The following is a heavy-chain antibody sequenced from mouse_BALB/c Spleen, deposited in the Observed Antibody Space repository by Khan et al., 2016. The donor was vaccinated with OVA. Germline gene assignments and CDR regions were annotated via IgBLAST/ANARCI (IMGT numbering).Heavy chain of an antibody. CDR2: IYPGGYFT. CDR1: GYTFTNYW. D-gene: IGHD3-1*01. J-gene: IGHJ1*01. Sequence: VQLQQSGGEVVRPGTSLKISCKASGYTFTNYWLGWVKQRPGHGLEWIGDIYPGGYFTNYNEKFKGKATLTVDTSSTTANMQLRRLTSEDSAVYFCVRWATWYFDVWGAGTTVTVSS. CDR3: VRWATWYFDV. V-gene: IGHV1-63*02.